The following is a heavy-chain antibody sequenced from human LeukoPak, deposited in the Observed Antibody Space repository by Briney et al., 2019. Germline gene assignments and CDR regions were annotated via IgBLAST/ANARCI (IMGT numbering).Heavy chain of an antibody. J-gene: IGHJ6*03. D-gene: IGHD1-1*01. CDR1: GFTFNNYA. CDR2: VSGSGGAT. Sequence: GGSLRLSCAASGFTFNNYAMSGVRQAPGRGREWRSYVSGSGGATYYAASEKGRFTIHRKNSNNTVYLKMASLRAEDTAVYYCANNRGGTYKYYMDVWGNGTTVTVS. V-gene: IGHV3-23*01. CDR3: ANNRGGTYKYYMDV.